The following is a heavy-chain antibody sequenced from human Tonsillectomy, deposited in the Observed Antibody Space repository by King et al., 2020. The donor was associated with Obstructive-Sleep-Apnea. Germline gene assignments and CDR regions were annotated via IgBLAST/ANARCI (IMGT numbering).Heavy chain of an antibody. CDR2: ISTYNGNT. V-gene: IGHV1-18*04. Sequence: QLVQSGAEVKKPGASVKVSCKASGYTFTSFGISWVRQAPGQGLEWIGWISTYNGNTNYAQKFQGSVTMTTDTSTTTAYMGLRGLRSDDTAIYYCARGLSATVTPIPFDFWGQGTLVSVSS. CDR1: GYTFTSFG. CDR3: ARGLSATVTPIPFDF. D-gene: IGHD4-17*01. J-gene: IGHJ4*02.